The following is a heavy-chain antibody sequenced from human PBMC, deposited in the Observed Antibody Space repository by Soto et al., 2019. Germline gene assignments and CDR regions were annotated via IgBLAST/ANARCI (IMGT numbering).Heavy chain of an antibody. J-gene: IGHJ6*01. Sequence: PGGSLGIACAFRVFTVRSIYTSWVRQAPGQGLELVALMYSFGEIFYADSVKGRFRFSRDDSKNSLVLEMNSLRVEDTAVHYCVRPLGRPDGMDVWGQGTTVTVSS. CDR1: VFTVRSIY. D-gene: IGHD7-27*01. V-gene: IGHV3-53*01. CDR2: MYSFGEI. CDR3: VRPLGRPDGMDV.